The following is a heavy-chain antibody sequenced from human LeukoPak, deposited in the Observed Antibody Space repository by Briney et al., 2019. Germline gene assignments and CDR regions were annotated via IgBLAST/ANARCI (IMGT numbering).Heavy chain of an antibody. CDR1: GFIFSSYW. CDR2: VNNDESSI. D-gene: IGHD3-10*01. CDR3: AKDIKAGYYGMDV. J-gene: IGHJ6*02. Sequence: GGSLRLSCKASGFIFSSYWMHWVRQAPGEGLVWVSRVNNDESSINYADSVKGRFTISRDNAKNTLFLQMNSLRAEDTALYYCAKDIKAGYYGMDVWGQGTTVTVSS. V-gene: IGHV3-74*01.